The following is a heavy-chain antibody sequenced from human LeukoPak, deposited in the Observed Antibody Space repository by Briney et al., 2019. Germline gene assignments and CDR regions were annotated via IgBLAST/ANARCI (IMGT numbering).Heavy chain of an antibody. CDR1: GFTFSSYG. D-gene: IGHD3-10*01. V-gene: IGHV3-33*01. Sequence: GRSRRLSCAASGFTFSSYGMHWVRQAPGKGLEWVAVIWYDGSNKYYADSVKGRFTISRDNSKNTLYLQMNSLRAEDTAVYYCARDSPPGLGELFPDYWGQGTLVTVSS. CDR3: ARDSPPGLGELFPDY. J-gene: IGHJ4*02. CDR2: IWYDGSNK.